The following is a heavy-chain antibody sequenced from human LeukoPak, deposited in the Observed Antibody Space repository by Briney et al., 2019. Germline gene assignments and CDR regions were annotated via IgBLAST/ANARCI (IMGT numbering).Heavy chain of an antibody. J-gene: IGHJ4*02. CDR2: IYYSGTT. CDR3: ARLPNPYYYDGSGYFDY. Sequence: PSETLSLTCTVSGGSISSYYWSWIRQPPGKGLEWIGYIYYSGTTNYNPSLKSRVTISVDTSKNQFSLKLSSVTAADTAVYYCARLPNPYYYDGSGYFDYWGQGTLVTVSS. D-gene: IGHD3-22*01. CDR1: GGSISSYY. V-gene: IGHV4-59*08.